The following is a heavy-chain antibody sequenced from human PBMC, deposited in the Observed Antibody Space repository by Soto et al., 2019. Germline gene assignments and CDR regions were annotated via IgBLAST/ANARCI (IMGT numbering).Heavy chain of an antibody. Sequence: SVKVSCKASGGTFRNYGIGWVRQAPGQGLEWMGGIIPVFGTTNYAQKFQGRVTITADESTSTAYIEVSSLRSEDTAMFYCGRYCSGGSCHTLDYYGMDVWGQGTTVTSP. CDR1: GGTFRNYG. CDR3: GRYCSGGSCHTLDYYGMDV. CDR2: IIPVFGTT. D-gene: IGHD2-15*01. V-gene: IGHV1-69*13. J-gene: IGHJ6*02.